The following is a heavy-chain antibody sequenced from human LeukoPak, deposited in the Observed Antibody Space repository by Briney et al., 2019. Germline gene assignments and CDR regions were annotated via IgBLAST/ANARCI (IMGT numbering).Heavy chain of an antibody. J-gene: IGHJ3*02. CDR1: GFTFSDYY. D-gene: IGHD1-7*01. CDR3: GRDFGLTGTKRSFDI. Sequence: GGFLRLSCAASGFTFSDYYMGWTRQAPGKGLEWLSYISGSGTTIYYADSVKGRFTISRDNAKNSLDLQMNSLRAEDTAVYYCGRDFGLTGTKRSFDIWGQGTMVTVSS. CDR2: ISGSGTTI. V-gene: IGHV3-11*01.